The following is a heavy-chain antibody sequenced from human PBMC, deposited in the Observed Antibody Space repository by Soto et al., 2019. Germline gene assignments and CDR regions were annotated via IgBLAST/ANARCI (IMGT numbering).Heavy chain of an antibody. CDR1: GFTFSSYG. D-gene: IGHD2-2*01. CDR2: ISYDGSNK. J-gene: IGHJ4*02. CDR3: AKQGLGYCSSTSCYYDY. V-gene: IGHV3-30*18. Sequence: GGSLRLSCAASGFTFSSYGMHWVRQAPGKGLEWVAVISYDGSNKYYADSVKGRFTISRDNSKNTLYLQMNSLRAEDTAVYYCAKQGLGYCSSTSCYYDYWGQGTLVTV.